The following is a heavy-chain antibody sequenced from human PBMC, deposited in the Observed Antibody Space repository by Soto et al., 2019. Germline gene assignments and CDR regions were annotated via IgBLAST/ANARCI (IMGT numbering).Heavy chain of an antibody. CDR3: ARAVYDSSGYRIDY. V-gene: IGHV4-59*01. Sequence: SETLSLTCTVSGGSISSYYWSWIRQPPGKGLEWIGYIYYSGSTNYNPSLKRRVTISVDTSKNQFSLKLSSVTAADTAVYYCARAVYDSSGYRIDYWGQGTLVTVS. CDR2: IYYSGST. CDR1: GGSISSYY. J-gene: IGHJ4*02. D-gene: IGHD3-22*01.